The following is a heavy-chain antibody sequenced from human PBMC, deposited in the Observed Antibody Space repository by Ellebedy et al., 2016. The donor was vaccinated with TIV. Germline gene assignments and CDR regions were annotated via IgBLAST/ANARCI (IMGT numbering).Heavy chain of an antibody. V-gene: IGHV3-7*03. CDR1: GFTFSTYS. J-gene: IGHJ4*02. Sequence: GESLKISCAASGFTFSTYSMNWVRQAPGKGLEWVAHIKQDGSEEYYRDSVKGRFIISRDNARNSLYLQMNSLRVDDTAVYYCVRLGYYCMDFWGQGTLVTVSS. CDR3: VRLGYYCMDF. CDR2: IKQDGSEE. D-gene: IGHD3-10*01.